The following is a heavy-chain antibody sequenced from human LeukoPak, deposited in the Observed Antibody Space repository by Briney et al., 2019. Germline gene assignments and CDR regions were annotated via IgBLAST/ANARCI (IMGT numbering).Heavy chain of an antibody. Sequence: SETLSLTCTVSGGSISSYYWSWIRQPPGKGLEWIGYIYYSGSTNYNPSLKSRVTMSVDTSKNQFSLKLSSVTAADTAVYYCARGRTADYYQYYMDVWGTGTTVTVSS. V-gene: IGHV4-59*01. J-gene: IGHJ6*03. CDR1: GGSISSYY. CDR3: ARGRTADYYQYYMDV. CDR2: IYYSGST. D-gene: IGHD5-18*01.